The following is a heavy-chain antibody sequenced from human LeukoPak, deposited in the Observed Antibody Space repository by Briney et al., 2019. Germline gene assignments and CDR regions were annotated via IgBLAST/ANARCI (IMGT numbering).Heavy chain of an antibody. V-gene: IGHV4-4*09. D-gene: IGHD6-19*01. Sequence: SETLSLTCTVSGGSISSYYWSWTRQPPGKGLEWIGYIYTSGSTNYNPSLKSRVTISVDTSKNQFSLKLSSVTAADTAVYYCARDSGWSFDYWGQGTLVTVSS. CDR3: ARDSGWSFDY. J-gene: IGHJ4*02. CDR2: IYTSGST. CDR1: GGSISSYY.